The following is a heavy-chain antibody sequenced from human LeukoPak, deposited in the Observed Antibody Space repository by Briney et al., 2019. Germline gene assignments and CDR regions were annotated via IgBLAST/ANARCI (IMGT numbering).Heavy chain of an antibody. CDR1: GGSISSYY. CDR3: ARQKAPYAFDI. J-gene: IGHJ3*02. Sequence: PSETLCLSCTVSGGSISSYYWSWIRQPPGKGLEWIGYIYYSGSTNYNPSLTSRVTISVDTSKNQFSLKLSSVTAADTAVYYCARQKAPYAFDIWGQGTPVTVSS. V-gene: IGHV4-59*08. CDR2: IYYSGST.